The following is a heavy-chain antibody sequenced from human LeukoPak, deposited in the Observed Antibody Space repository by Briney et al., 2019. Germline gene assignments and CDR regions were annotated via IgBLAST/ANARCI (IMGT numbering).Heavy chain of an antibody. V-gene: IGHV3-48*03. CDR3: ARLGGAGNCDY. CDR2: ISSSDTTI. D-gene: IGHD6-19*01. Sequence: GGSLRLSCAASGFTFSSYEMNWVRQAPGKGLEWISYISSSDTTIYYADSVKGRFTISRDNSKNTLYLEMNSLRAEDTAVYYCARLGGAGNCDYWSQGTLVTVSS. J-gene: IGHJ4*02. CDR1: GFTFSSYE.